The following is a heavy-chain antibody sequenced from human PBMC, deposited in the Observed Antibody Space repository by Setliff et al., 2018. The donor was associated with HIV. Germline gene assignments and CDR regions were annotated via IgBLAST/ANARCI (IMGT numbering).Heavy chain of an antibody. CDR2: IYNSAST. J-gene: IGHJ4*02. V-gene: IGHV4-4*09. CDR1: GDSISTDY. Sequence: SETLSLTCTVSGDSISTDYWTWIRQPPGKGLEWIGYIYNSASTSYNPSLNSRVTISVDTSKNQFSLELSSVTAADTAVYYCGRENPGDYWGQGTLVTVSS. CDR3: GRENPGDY. D-gene: IGHD3-10*01.